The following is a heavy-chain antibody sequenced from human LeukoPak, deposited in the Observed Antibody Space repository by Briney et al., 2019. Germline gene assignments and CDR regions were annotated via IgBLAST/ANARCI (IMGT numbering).Heavy chain of an antibody. J-gene: IGHJ4*02. CDR2: IYYSGST. CDR3: AKAYYSNYAPYYFDY. V-gene: IGHV4-59*01. D-gene: IGHD4-11*01. Sequence: TPSGTLSLTCTVSGGSISSYYWSWIRQPPGKGLEWIGYIYYSGSTNYNPSLKSRVTISVDTSKNQFSLKLSSVTAADTAVYYCAKAYYSNYAPYYFDYWGQGTLVTVSS. CDR1: GGSISSYY.